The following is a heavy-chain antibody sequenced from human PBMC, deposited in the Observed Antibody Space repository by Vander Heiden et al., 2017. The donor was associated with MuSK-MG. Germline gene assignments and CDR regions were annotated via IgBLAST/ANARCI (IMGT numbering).Heavy chain of an antibody. CDR1: GGSISTSHYY. D-gene: IGHD3-10*01. CDR3: ARLDYYSGSGSPDY. J-gene: IGHJ4*02. Sequence: QLPLQESGPGLVKPSETLFLTCIVSGGSISTSHYYWGWIRQPPGKGLEWIGSILHGGSTYYNPSLKSRVTISVDTSKNQFSLKLSSVTAADTAVYYCARLDYYSGSGSPDYWGQGILVTVSS. CDR2: ILHGGST. V-gene: IGHV4-39*01.